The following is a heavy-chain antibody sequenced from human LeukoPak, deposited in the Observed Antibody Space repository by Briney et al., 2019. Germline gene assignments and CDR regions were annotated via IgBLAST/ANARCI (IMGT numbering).Heavy chain of an antibody. J-gene: IGHJ6*02. CDR2: IYYSGST. CDR1: GGSISSSSYY. V-gene: IGHV4-39*07. Sequence: SETLSLTCTVSGGSISSSSYYWGWIRQPPGKGLEWIGSIYYSGSTYYNPSLKSRVTISVDTSKNQFSLKLSSVTAADTAVYYCARELRREQLAEFYYYGMDVWGQGTTVTVSS. CDR3: ARELRREQLAEFYYYGMDV. D-gene: IGHD6-13*01.